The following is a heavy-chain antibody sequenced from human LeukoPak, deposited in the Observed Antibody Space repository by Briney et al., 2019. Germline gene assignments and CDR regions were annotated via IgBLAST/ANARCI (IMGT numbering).Heavy chain of an antibody. Sequence: SQTLSLTCTVSGGSISSGDYYWSWIRQPPGKGLEWIGYIYYSGGTYYNPPLKSRVTISVDTSKNQFSLKLSSVTAADTAVYYCARDPSDYYDSSGYHPSNWGQGTLVTVSS. J-gene: IGHJ4*02. CDR1: GGSISSGDYY. D-gene: IGHD3-22*01. CDR3: ARDPSDYYDSSGYHPSN. V-gene: IGHV4-30-4*08. CDR2: IYYSGGT.